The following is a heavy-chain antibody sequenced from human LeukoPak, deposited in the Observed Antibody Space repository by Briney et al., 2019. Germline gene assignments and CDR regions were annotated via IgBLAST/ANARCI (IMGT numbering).Heavy chain of an antibody. Sequence: GGTLRLSCSASGFTFSNYGMHWVRQAPGKGLEWVAVISSDGSNKYYADSVKGRFTTSRDNSKNTLYLQMNSLRPEDTAAYYCASSRYCTNGVCYKLDYWGQGTLVTVST. D-gene: IGHD2-8*01. J-gene: IGHJ4*02. CDR2: ISSDGSNK. CDR3: ASSRYCTNGVCYKLDY. V-gene: IGHV3-30*03. CDR1: GFTFSNYG.